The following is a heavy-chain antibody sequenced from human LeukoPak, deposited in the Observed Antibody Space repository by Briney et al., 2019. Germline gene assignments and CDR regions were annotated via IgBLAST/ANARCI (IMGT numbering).Heavy chain of an antibody. D-gene: IGHD6-19*01. J-gene: IGHJ4*02. Sequence: GGSLRLSCAASGFTFSSYAMSWVRQAPGKGLEWVSGISGSGDSTYYADSVKGRFTISRDNSKNTLYLQMNSLRAEDTAVYYCARRSGIAVAGAFDYWGQGTLVTVSS. CDR1: GFTFSSYA. CDR3: ARRSGIAVAGAFDY. V-gene: IGHV3-23*01. CDR2: ISGSGDST.